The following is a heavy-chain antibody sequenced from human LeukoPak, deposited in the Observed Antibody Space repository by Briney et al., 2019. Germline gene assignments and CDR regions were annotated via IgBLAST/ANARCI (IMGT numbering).Heavy chain of an antibody. D-gene: IGHD6-13*01. CDR2: IYYGWCT. V-gene: IGHV4-59*01. Sequence: SETLSLTCTVSGGSISRYYWSWLRQPPGEGLEWIGYIYYGWCTNYSASLKCRITISVDTSKHQFSLKLSSVAAADTAVYYCARGYSSSWYWSTHDAFDIWGQGTMVTVSS. J-gene: IGHJ3*02. CDR1: GGSISRYY. CDR3: ARGYSSSWYWSTHDAFDI.